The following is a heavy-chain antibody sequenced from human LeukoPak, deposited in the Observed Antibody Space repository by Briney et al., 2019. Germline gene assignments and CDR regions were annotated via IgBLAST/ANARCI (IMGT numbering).Heavy chain of an antibody. V-gene: IGHV4-39*07. J-gene: IGHJ4*02. Sequence: ETLSLTCTVSGGSISSSSYYWGWIRQPPGKALEWIGSVYYSGTTSYNPSLKSRVTISVDMSKNHFSLRLRSVTAADTAMYYCARGTLYRGWSYYLDFWGQGSQVTVSS. D-gene: IGHD6-19*01. CDR1: GGSISSSSYY. CDR2: VYYSGTT. CDR3: ARGTLYRGWSYYLDF.